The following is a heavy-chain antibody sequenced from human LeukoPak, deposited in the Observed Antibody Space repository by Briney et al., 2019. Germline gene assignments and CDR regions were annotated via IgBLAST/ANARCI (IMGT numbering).Heavy chain of an antibody. CDR3: AKSPNVLRFLEWLLYLDY. Sequence: PGGSLRLSCAASGFTFSSYAMSWVCQAPGKGLEWVSAISGSGGSTYYADSVKGRFTISRDNSKNTLYLQMNSLRAEDTAVYYCAKSPNVLRFLEWLLYLDYWGQGTLVTVSS. V-gene: IGHV3-23*01. J-gene: IGHJ4*02. CDR1: GFTFSSYA. CDR2: ISGSGGST. D-gene: IGHD3-3*01.